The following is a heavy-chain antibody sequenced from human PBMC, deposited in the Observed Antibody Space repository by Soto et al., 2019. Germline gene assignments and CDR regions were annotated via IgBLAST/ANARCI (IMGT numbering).Heavy chain of an antibody. CDR2: ISGGGETT. Sequence: EVQLLESGGGLVQPGGSLRLSYAAYGFTFISYAMWWVRQAPGKGLECVSAISGGGETTYYADSVKGRFTISRDNSKNTLYLQMNSLRAEDTAVYYCAFNSGSGSYYFDYWGQGTLVTVSS. CDR3: AFNSGSGSYYFDY. D-gene: IGHD3-10*01. J-gene: IGHJ4*02. CDR1: GFTFISYA. V-gene: IGHV3-23*01.